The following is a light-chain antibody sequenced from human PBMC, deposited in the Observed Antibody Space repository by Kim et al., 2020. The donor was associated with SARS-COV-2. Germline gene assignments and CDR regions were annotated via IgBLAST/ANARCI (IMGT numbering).Light chain of an antibody. V-gene: IGLV6-57*03. CDR1: SGSIASNY. CDR2: EDN. Sequence: SESPRKTVTISCTRTSGSIASNYVQWYQQRPGSAPTTVIYEDNQRPSGVPDRFSGSIDSSSNSASLTISGLKTEDEADYYCQSYRVFGGGTKLTVL. CDR3: QSYRV. J-gene: IGLJ3*02.